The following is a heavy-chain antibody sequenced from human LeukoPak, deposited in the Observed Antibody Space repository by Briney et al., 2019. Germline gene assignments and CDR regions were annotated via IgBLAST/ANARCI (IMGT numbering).Heavy chain of an antibody. D-gene: IGHD5-12*01. Sequence: GGSLRLSCAASGFIFSSYWMHWVRQAPGKGLEWVANIKQDGSEKYYVDSVKGRFTISRDNAKNSLYLQMNSLRAEDTAVYYCARVVDIVATIWFDYWGQGTLVTVSS. CDR1: GFIFSSYW. CDR2: IKQDGSEK. J-gene: IGHJ4*02. V-gene: IGHV3-7*01. CDR3: ARVVDIVATIWFDY.